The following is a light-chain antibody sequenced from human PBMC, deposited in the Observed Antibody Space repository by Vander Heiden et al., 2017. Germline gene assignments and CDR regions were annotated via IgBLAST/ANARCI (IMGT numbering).Light chain of an antibody. CDR1: QSIDNF. V-gene: IGKV1-39*01. Sequence: IHMTQSPSSLSASVGDTVTNTCRASQSIDNFLNWYQHQPGKAPTLLISSASNLHGGVPSRFSGSGSGTDFTLTIARLQPEDFATYSCQQGDSNPFTFGHGTKL. J-gene: IGKJ3*01. CDR3: QQGDSNPFT. CDR2: SAS.